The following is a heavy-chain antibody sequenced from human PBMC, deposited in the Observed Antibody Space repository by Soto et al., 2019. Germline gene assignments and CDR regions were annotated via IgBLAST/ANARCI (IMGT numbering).Heavy chain of an antibody. J-gene: IGHJ4*02. CDR1: GGSISSYY. CDR2: IYYSGST. V-gene: IGHV4-59*01. Sequence: QVQLQESGPGLVKPSETLSLTCTVSGGSISSYYWSWIRQPPGKGLEWIGYIYYSGSTNYNPSLKSRVTISVDRSKNPFSLTLSSVTAADTAVYYCARTARYYYGSGNEGVYFDYWGQGTLVTVSS. D-gene: IGHD3-10*01. CDR3: ARTARYYYGSGNEGVYFDY.